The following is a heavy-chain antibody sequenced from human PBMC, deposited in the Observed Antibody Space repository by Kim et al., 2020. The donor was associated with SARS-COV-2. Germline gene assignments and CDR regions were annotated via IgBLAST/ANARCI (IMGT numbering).Heavy chain of an antibody. J-gene: IGHJ6*02. CDR1: GFTFSSYG. V-gene: IGHV3-30*18. D-gene: IGHD3-3*01. CDR3: AKDSGVVIYYYYGMDV. CDR2: ISYDGSNK. Sequence: GGSLRLSCAASGFTFSSYGMHWVRQAPGKGLEWVAVISYDGSNKYYADSVKGRFTISRDNSKNTLYLQMNSLRAEDTAVYYCAKDSGVVIYYYYGMDVWGQGTTVTVSS.